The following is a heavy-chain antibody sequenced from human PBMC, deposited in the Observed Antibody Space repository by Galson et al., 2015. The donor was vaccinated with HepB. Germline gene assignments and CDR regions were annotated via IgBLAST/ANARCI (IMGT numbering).Heavy chain of an antibody. CDR1: GCTFSSYA. CDR2: IIPIFGTA. CDR3: ARVYLDLYAFDI. V-gene: IGHV1-69*13. J-gene: IGHJ3*02. Sequence: SVKVSCKASGCTFSSYAISWVRQAPGQGLEWMGGIIPIFGTANYAQKFQGRVTITADESTSTAYMELSSLRSEDTAVYYCARVYLDLYAFDIWGQGTMVTVSS.